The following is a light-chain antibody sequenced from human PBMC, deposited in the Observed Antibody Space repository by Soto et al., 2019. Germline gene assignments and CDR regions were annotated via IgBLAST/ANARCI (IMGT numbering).Light chain of an antibody. CDR3: QQYGSSPRT. V-gene: IGKV3-20*01. Sequence: IVLTQSPATLSLSPGKRATLSCRASQNISSYLIWYQQKPVQAPRLLIYGASSRATGIPDRFSGSGSGTDFTLTISRLEPEDFAVYYCQQYGSSPRTFGQGTKVDIK. CDR1: QNISSY. CDR2: GAS. J-gene: IGKJ1*01.